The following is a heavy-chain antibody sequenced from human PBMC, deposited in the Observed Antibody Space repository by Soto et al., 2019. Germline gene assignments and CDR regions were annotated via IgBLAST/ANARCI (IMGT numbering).Heavy chain of an antibody. CDR2: IRNNPNHYAT. CDR1: GFTFSGSA. CDR3: ARARTEVAGTGALDI. D-gene: IGHD6-19*01. Sequence: GGSLRLSCAASGFTFSGSAMHWVRQASGKGLEWVGRIRNNPNHYATAYAASVKGRFTVSRDNAKNTLNLQMNNLRADDTAVNYCARARTEVAGTGALDICGQGTVVTVS. V-gene: IGHV3-73*01. J-gene: IGHJ3*02.